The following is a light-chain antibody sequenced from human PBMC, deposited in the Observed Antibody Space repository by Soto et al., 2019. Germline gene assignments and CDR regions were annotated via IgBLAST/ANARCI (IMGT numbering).Light chain of an antibody. J-gene: IGKJ5*01. CDR2: DAS. CDR1: QSFSNY. V-gene: IGKV3-11*01. Sequence: EIVLTQSPATLSLSPGERATLSCRASQSFSNYLAWYQQKPGQAHRPLIYDASRRATGIPARFSGSGSETDFPLTIGSLEPEDFAVYYCQQRSNWPLTFGQGTRLEIK. CDR3: QQRSNWPLT.